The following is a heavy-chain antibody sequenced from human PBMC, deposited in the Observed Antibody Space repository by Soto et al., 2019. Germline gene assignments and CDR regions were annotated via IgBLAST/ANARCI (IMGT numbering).Heavy chain of an antibody. D-gene: IGHD1-26*01. J-gene: IGHJ6*02. CDR1: GYTFTDYY. CDR2: INPNNGGT. Sequence: GPSVKVSCKASGYTFTDYYMHWVRQAPGQGLEWMGWINPNNGGTNYAQKFQGRVTMTRDTSITTAYMELSSLRSDDTAVYYCARVVASGGYGYHYGLDVWGQGTTVTVSS. CDR3: ARVVASGGYGYHYGLDV. V-gene: IGHV1-2*02.